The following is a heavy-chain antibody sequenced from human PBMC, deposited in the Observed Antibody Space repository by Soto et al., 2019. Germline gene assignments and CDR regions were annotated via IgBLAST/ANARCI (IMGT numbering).Heavy chain of an antibody. CDR1: GGTFSSYA. D-gene: IGHD3-10*01. Sequence: QVQLVQSGAEVKKPGSSVKVSCKASGGTFSSYAISWVRQAPGQGLERMGWISAYNGNTNNAQKLRGRVTIPTDTSTSTAYTELRSLRSDHPAVYYCASDYGSGPMDVWGQGTTVTVSS. CDR2: ISAYNGNT. V-gene: IGHV1-18*01. CDR3: ASDYGSGPMDV. J-gene: IGHJ6*02.